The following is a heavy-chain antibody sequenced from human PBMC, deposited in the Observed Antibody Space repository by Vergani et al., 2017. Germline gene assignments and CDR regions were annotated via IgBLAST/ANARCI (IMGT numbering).Heavy chain of an antibody. Sequence: EVQLVESGGGLIQPGGSLRLSCAASGFTVSSNYMSWVRQAPGKGLEWVSVIYSGGSTYYADSVKGRFTISRDNSKNTLYLQMNSLRAEETAVYYCARVVSSSRSYDYWGQGTLVTVSS. CDR2: IYSGGST. D-gene: IGHD6-13*01. J-gene: IGHJ4*02. CDR3: ARVVSSSRSYDY. CDR1: GFTVSSNY. V-gene: IGHV3-53*01.